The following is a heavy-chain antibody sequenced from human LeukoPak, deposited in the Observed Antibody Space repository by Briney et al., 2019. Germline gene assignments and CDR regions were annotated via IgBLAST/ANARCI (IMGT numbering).Heavy chain of an antibody. CDR1: GFTFSSCA. V-gene: IGHV3-23*01. D-gene: IGHD5-24*01. Sequence: GGSLRLSCAASGFTFSSCAMSWVRQAPGKGLEWVSTIIDSGNSIYYADSAEGRFTISRDNSKNTLYLQMNSLRAGDTAVYYCAREARGRDGYNHLKRGYFDYWGQGTLVTVSS. CDR2: IIDSGNSI. CDR3: AREARGRDGYNHLKRGYFDY. J-gene: IGHJ4*02.